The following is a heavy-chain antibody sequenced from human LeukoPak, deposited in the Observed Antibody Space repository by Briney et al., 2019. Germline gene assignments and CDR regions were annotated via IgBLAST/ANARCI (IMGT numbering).Heavy chain of an antibody. D-gene: IGHD3-3*01. J-gene: IGHJ3*02. CDR2: ISYDGGNK. Sequence: PGRSLRLSCAASGFTFSSYAMHWVRQAPGKGLEWVAVISYDGGNKYYADSVKGRFTISRDNSKNTLYLQMNSLRAEDTAVYYCASLYYDFWSGSIAGPDDAFDIWGQGTMVTVSS. V-gene: IGHV3-30*04. CDR3: ASLYYDFWSGSIAGPDDAFDI. CDR1: GFTFSSYA.